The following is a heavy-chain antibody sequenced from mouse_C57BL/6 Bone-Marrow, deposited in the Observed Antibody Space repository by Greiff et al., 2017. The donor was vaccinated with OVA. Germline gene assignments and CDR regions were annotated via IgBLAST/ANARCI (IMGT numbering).Heavy chain of an antibody. CDR1: GYTFTSYD. CDR3: AREGTTVVATDDYAMDY. J-gene: IGHJ4*01. CDR2: IYPRDGST. D-gene: IGHD1-1*01. Sequence: QVQLQQSGPELVKPGASVKLSCKASGYTFTSYDINWVKQRPGQGLEWIGWIYPRDGSTKYNEKFKGKDTLAVDTSSSTTYMELHSLTSEDSAVYFCAREGTTVVATDDYAMDYWGQGTSVTVSS. V-gene: IGHV1-85*01.